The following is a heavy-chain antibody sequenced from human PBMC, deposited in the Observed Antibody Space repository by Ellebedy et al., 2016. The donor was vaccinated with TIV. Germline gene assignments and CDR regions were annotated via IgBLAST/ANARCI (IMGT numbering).Heavy chain of an antibody. CDR2: IHNGVTT. Sequence: MPSETLSLTCAVSSASIGGYFWSWIRQPPGKGLEWIAYIHNGVTTSYNPSLKSRVTISEDTSKNQFSLILTSVTAADPAVYYCARHAGNAEYAFDFWGQGSPVTVSS. CDR1: SASIGGYF. D-gene: IGHD2-2*01. V-gene: IGHV4-59*08. J-gene: IGHJ4*02. CDR3: ARHAGNAEYAFDF.